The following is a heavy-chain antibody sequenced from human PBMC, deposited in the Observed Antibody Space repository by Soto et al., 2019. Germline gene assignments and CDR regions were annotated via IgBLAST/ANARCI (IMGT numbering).Heavy chain of an antibody. J-gene: IGHJ3*02. Sequence: EVQLVESGGGLVKPGESLRLSCAASGFTFNYFTMNWVRQAPGKGLEWVASISSSSSHKYSADSVRGRFTFSRDNANNSLYLQMNSLRVEDTAGYYCARLRSDAFDSWGQGTLVTVSS. CDR1: GFTFNYFT. V-gene: IGHV3-21*04. CDR2: ISSSSSHK. CDR3: ARLRSDAFDS. D-gene: IGHD4-17*01.